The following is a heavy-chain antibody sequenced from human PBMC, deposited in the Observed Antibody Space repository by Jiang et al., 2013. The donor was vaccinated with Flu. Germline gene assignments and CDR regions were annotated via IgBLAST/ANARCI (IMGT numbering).Heavy chain of an antibody. CDR3: ARRIIAAGLFDY. D-gene: IGHD6-25*01. J-gene: IGHJ4*02. CDR2: IYYHGST. V-gene: IGHV4-59*08. Sequence: RQPPGKGLEWIGYIYYHGSTFYNPSLRSRLTISLDTSKNQFSLRLNSVTAADTAVYYCARRIIAAGLFDYWGQGTLVTVSS.